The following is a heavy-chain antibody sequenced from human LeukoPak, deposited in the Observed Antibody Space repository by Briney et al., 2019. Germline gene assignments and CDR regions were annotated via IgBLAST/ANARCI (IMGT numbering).Heavy chain of an antibody. D-gene: IGHD6-6*01. J-gene: IGHJ4*02. CDR1: GGSFSGYY. Sequence: SETLSLTCAVYGGSFSGYYWSWIRQPPGKGLEWIGEINHSGSTNYNPSLKSRVTISVDTSKNQFSLKLSSVIAADTAVYYCARDLNEYSRLEPVDYWGQGTLVTVSS. CDR2: INHSGST. CDR3: ARDLNEYSRLEPVDY. V-gene: IGHV4-34*01.